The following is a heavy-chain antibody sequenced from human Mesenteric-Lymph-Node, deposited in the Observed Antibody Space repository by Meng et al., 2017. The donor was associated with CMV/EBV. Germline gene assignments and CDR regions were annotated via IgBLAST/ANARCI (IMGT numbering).Heavy chain of an antibody. CDR3: ARAVHSRWGHYYFAMDV. D-gene: IGHD3-16*01. CDR2: ISLVSGNT. CDR1: GFTFDDYA. J-gene: IGHJ6*02. Sequence: GGSLRLSCAASGFTFDDYAMHWVRQAPGKGLEWVSGISLVSGNTAYADSVRGRFTISRDNAKNSLSLQMNSLRPDDTALYYCARAVHSRWGHYYFAMDVWGQGTTVTVSS. V-gene: IGHV3-9*01.